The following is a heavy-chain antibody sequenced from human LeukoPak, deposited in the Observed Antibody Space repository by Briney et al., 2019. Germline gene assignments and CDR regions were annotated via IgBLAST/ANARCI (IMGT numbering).Heavy chain of an antibody. D-gene: IGHD6-19*01. J-gene: IGHJ4*02. CDR1: GSTFSSYA. CDR3: AKGGSGWYFVGY. Sequence: PGGSLRLSCAASGSTFSSYAMSWVRQAPGKGLEWVSAISGSGGSTYYADSVKGRFTISRDNSKNTLYLQMNSLRAEDTAVYYCAKGGSGWYFVGYWGQGTLVTVSS. V-gene: IGHV3-23*01. CDR2: ISGSGGST.